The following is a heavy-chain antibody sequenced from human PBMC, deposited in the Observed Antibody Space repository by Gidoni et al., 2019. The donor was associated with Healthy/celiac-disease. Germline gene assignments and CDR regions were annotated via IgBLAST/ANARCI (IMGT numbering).Heavy chain of an antibody. Sequence: QVQLQQWGAGLLKPSETLSLTCAVYGGSFSGYYWSWIRQPPGKGLEWIGEINHSGSTNYNPSLKSRVTISVDTSKNQFSLKLSSVTAADTAVYYCARTRGLLWFGESTRFDYWSQGTLVTVSS. J-gene: IGHJ4*02. CDR2: INHSGST. D-gene: IGHD3-10*01. CDR3: ARTRGLLWFGESTRFDY. CDR1: GGSFSGYY. V-gene: IGHV4-34*01.